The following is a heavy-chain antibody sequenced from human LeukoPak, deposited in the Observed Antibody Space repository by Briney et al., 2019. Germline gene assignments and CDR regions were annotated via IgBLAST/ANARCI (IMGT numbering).Heavy chain of an antibody. D-gene: IGHD3-22*01. CDR3: ARAPSEIGGYYPEYFRH. J-gene: IGHJ1*01. V-gene: IGHV3-74*01. CDR1: GFTFSSYW. CDR2: IKSDGST. Sequence: PGGSLRLSCVASGFTFSSYWMHWVRQAPGKGLVWVSRIKSDGSTNCADSVKGRFTISRDNAKNTVSLQMNSLRAEDTGVYFCARAPSEIGGYYPEYFRHWGQGTLVTVSP.